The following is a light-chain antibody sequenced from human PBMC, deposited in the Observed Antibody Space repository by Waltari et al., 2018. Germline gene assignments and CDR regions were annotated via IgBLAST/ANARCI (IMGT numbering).Light chain of an antibody. CDR2: GKD. CDR1: SLRTSY. J-gene: IGLJ3*02. V-gene: IGLV3-19*01. Sequence: SSELTQDPAVSVALGQTIRFTCQGDSLRTSYASWYQVKPGHAPVLVIYGKDRRPSGIPDRISGYSSGTTSSLTISGAQAEDEADYYCSSRNGRANEVVFAGGTKVTVL. CDR3: SSRNGRANEVV.